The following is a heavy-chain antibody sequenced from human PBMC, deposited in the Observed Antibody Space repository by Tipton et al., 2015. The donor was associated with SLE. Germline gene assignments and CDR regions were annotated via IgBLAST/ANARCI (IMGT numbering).Heavy chain of an antibody. D-gene: IGHD4-11*01. V-gene: IGHV3-53*01. CDR2: IYAGGAT. Sequence: QLVQSGGGLVQPGGSLRLSCAASGFTFSSYWMSWVRQAPGKGLEWVSVIYAGGATYYADSVKGRFTISRDNSKNTLYLQINSLRAEDTAVYYCARESDYSNSFDSWGQGTLVNVSS. CDR3: ARESDYSNSFDS. CDR1: GFTFSSYW. J-gene: IGHJ4*02.